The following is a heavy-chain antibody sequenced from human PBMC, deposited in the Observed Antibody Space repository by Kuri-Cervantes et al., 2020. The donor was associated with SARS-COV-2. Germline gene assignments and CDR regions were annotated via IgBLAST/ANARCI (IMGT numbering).Heavy chain of an antibody. J-gene: IGHJ6*02. CDR1: GGSFSGYY. Sequence: SQTLSLTCAVYGGSFSGYYWSWIRQPPGKGLEWIGEINHSGSTNYNPSLKSRVTVSVDTSKNQFSLKLSSVTAADTAVYYCARTPYSSGWFSGMDVWGQGTTVTVYS. V-gene: IGHV4-34*01. CDR2: INHSGST. CDR3: ARTPYSSGWFSGMDV. D-gene: IGHD6-19*01.